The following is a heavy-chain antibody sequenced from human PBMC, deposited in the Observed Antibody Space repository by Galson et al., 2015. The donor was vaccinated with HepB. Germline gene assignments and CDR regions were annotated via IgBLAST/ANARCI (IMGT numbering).Heavy chain of an antibody. CDR1: GFTFSSYS. J-gene: IGHJ4*01. V-gene: IGHV3-21*01. CDR2: ISSSSSYI. Sequence: SLRLSCAASGFTFSSYSMNWVRQAPGKGLEWVSSISSSSSYIYYADSVKGRFTISRDNAKNSLYLQMNSLRAEDTAVYYCARDGSITIFGIFDYWGQGTLVTVSS. CDR3: ARDGSITIFGIFDY. D-gene: IGHD3-3*01.